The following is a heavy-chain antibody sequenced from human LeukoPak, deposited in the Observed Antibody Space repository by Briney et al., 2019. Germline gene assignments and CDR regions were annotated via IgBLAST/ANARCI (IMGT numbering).Heavy chain of an antibody. Sequence: GASVKVSCKASGYTFTGYYIHWVRQAPGQGLEWMGWINPNSGGTKFAQKFQGRVTLARDTSIGTAYMEISRLTFDDTAMYFCAREGGYAASGGYYGYWGQGTLVTLSS. D-gene: IGHD3-22*01. CDR3: AREGGYAASGGYYGY. V-gene: IGHV1-2*02. CDR2: INPNSGGT. J-gene: IGHJ4*02. CDR1: GYTFTGYY.